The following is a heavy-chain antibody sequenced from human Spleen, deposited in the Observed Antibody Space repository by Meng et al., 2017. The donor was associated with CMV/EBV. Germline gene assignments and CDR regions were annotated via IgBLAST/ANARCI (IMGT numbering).Heavy chain of an antibody. D-gene: IGHD6-13*01. V-gene: IGHV3-74*01. Sequence: GESLKISCAASGFTFSSYWMHWVRQAPGKGLVWVSRINSDGSSTSYADSVKGRFTISRDNAKNTLYLQMNSLRAEDTAVYYCARGLAAAGPHYYYYGMDVWGQGTTVTVSS. CDR1: GFTFSSYW. CDR3: ARGLAAAGPHYYYYGMDV. J-gene: IGHJ6*02. CDR2: INSDGSST.